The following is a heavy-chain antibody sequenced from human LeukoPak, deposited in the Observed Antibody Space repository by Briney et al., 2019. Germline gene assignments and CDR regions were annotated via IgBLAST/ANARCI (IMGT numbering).Heavy chain of an antibody. CDR2: IIPILGIA. D-gene: IGHD6-19*01. V-gene: IGHV1-69*04. Sequence: GASVKVSCKASGGTFGSYAISWVRQAPGQGLEWMGRIIPILGIANYAQKFQGRVTITADKSTSTAYMELSSLRSEDTAVYYCARGGIAVAGSYFDYWGQGTLVTVSS. CDR1: GGTFGSYA. CDR3: ARGGIAVAGSYFDY. J-gene: IGHJ4*02.